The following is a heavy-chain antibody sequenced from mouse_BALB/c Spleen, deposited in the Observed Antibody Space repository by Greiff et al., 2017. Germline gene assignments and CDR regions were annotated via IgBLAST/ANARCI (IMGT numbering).Heavy chain of an antibody. CDR3: PIYYDYENYFDY. V-gene: IGHV1-4*01. CDR1: GYTFTSYT. Sequence: VQRVESGAELARPGASVKMSCKASGYTFTSYTMHWVKQRPGQGLEWIGYINPSSGYTNYNQKFKDKATLTADKSSSTAYMQLSSLTSEDSAVYYCPIYYDYENYFDYWGQGTTLTVSS. D-gene: IGHD2-4*01. CDR2: INPSSGYT. J-gene: IGHJ2*01.